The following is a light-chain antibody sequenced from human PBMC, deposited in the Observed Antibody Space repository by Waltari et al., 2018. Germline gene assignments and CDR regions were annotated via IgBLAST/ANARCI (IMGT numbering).Light chain of an antibody. Sequence: ITISCTGSSSDVGLYNYVSWYQQRPGTAPKLMIYEVSNRPSGVSNRFSGSKSDNTASLTISGLQAEDEGDYYCSSFTASRTLLFGGGTRLTVL. CDR3: SSFTASRTLL. CDR2: EVS. J-gene: IGLJ2*01. V-gene: IGLV2-14*01. CDR1: SSDVGLYNY.